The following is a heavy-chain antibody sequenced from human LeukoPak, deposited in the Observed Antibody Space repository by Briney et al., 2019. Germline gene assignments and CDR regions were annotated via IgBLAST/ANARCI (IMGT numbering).Heavy chain of an antibody. CDR2: IIPIFGTA. CDR3: ARTSLRFLEWLLDAFDI. D-gene: IGHD3-3*01. J-gene: IGHJ3*02. CDR1: GGTFSSYA. V-gene: IGHV1-69*01. Sequence: SVKVSCKASGGTFSSYAISWVRQAPGQGREWMGGIIPIFGTANYAQKFQGRVTITADESTSTAYMELSSLRSEDTAVYYCARTSLRFLEWLLDAFDIWGQGTMVTVSS.